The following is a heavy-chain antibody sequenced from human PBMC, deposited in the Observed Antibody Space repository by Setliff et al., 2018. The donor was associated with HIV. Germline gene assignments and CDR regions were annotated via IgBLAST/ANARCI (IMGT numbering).Heavy chain of an antibody. CDR2: IYWNNNK. CDR1: GLSLSTSGVG. D-gene: IGHD1-1*01. V-gene: IGHV2-5*01. Sequence: GSGPTLVNPTQTLTLTCTFSGLSLSTSGVGVGWLRQSPGKALEWLAFIYWNNNKHYSTSLKSRLTVTKDTSKNRVVFTMTNMDPVDTATYYCAYSGRQLRGPYFDFWGQGTPVPSPQ. CDR3: AYSGRQLRGPYFDF. J-gene: IGHJ4*02.